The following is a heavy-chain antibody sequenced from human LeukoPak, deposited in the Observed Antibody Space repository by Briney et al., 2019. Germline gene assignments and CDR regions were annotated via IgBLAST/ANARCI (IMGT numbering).Heavy chain of an antibody. V-gene: IGHV3-23*01. Sequence: GGSLRLSCAASGFTFSSYAMSWVRQAPGKGLEWVSAIGTSGASTYSADSVKGRFTISRDNSKNMLHLQMNSLTAEDTAVYYCAKLKVLTAAAPRGYFDYWGQGTLVTVSS. CDR3: AKLKVLTAAAPRGYFDY. CDR2: IGTSGAST. D-gene: IGHD6-13*01. J-gene: IGHJ4*02. CDR1: GFTFSSYA.